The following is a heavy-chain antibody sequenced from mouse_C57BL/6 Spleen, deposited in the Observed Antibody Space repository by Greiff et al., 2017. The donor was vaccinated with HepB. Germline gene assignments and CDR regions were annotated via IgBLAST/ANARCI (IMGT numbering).Heavy chain of an antibody. Sequence: VQLQQPGAELVRPGTSVKLSCKASGYTFTSYWMHWVKQRPGQGLEWIGVIDPSDSYTNYNQKFKGKATLTVDTSSSTAYMQLSSLTSEDSAVYYCARSDYGSRGYFDVWGTGTTVTVSS. V-gene: IGHV1-59*01. D-gene: IGHD1-1*01. CDR3: ARSDYGSRGYFDV. CDR2: IDPSDSYT. CDR1: GYTFTSYW. J-gene: IGHJ1*03.